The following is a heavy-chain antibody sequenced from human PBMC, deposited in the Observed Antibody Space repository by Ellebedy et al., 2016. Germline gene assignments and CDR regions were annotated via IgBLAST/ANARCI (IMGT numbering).Heavy chain of an antibody. D-gene: IGHD4-17*01. V-gene: IGHV3-53*01. Sequence: GGSLRLSCAASGFTVRSNYMSWVRQAPGKGLEWVSLIYSGGSTYYADSVKGRFTISRDSSRNAVYLQMNTLRGEDTAVYYCARGGVKEYGDYIAKFDYWGQGTLVTVSS. CDR1: GFTVRSNY. CDR3: ARGGVKEYGDYIAKFDY. CDR2: IYSGGST. J-gene: IGHJ4*02.